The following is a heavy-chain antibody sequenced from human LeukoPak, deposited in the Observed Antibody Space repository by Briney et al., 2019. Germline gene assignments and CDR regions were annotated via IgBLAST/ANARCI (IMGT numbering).Heavy chain of an antibody. CDR2: ITSSGDST. Sequence: GGSLRLSCAASGFTFTTYAMSWVRQTPGKGLEWVSSITSSGDSTYYADSVKGRFTISRDNSKNTLYLQMNSLRAEDTAVYHCARDGGSYLQPTDYWGQGTLVTVSS. CDR1: GFTFTTYA. V-gene: IGHV3-23*01. D-gene: IGHD1-26*01. CDR3: ARDGGSYLQPTDY. J-gene: IGHJ4*02.